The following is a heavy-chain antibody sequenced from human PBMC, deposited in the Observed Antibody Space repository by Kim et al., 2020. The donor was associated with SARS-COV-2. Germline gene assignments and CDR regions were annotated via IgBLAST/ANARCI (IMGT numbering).Heavy chain of an antibody. CDR2: ISSSGGNT. CDR1: GFTFSSYA. D-gene: IGHD3-3*01. Sequence: GGSLRLSCAASGFTFSSYAVNWVRQAPGKRLEWVSAISSSGGNTYYADSVKGRFTISRDNSKNTLYLQMNSLRAEDTAVYYCAKDRRLYYDFWSGYDRPRDGMDVWGQGTMVTVSS. CDR3: AKDRRLYYDFWSGYDRPRDGMDV. V-gene: IGHV3-23*01. J-gene: IGHJ6*02.